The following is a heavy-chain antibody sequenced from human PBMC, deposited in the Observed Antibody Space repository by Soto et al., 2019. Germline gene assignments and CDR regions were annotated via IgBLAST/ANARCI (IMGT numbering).Heavy chain of an antibody. J-gene: IGHJ6*02. CDR3: ARDREWELLLLGGMDV. CDR1: GFTFSSYG. Sequence: QVQLVESGGGVVQPGRSLRLSCAASGFTFSSYGMYWVRQAPGKGLEWVAVIWYDGSNKYYADSVKGRFTISRDNSKNTLYLQMNRLRAEDTAVYYCARDREWELLLLGGMDVWGQGTTVTVSS. CDR2: IWYDGSNK. D-gene: IGHD1-26*01. V-gene: IGHV3-33*01.